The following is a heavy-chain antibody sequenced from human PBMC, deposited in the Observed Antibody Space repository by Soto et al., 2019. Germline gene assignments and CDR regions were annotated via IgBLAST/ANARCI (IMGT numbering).Heavy chain of an antibody. J-gene: IGHJ6*03. D-gene: IGHD3-3*01. CDR3: AREAILRFLEWLPSHMDV. CDR2: IKQDGSEK. V-gene: IGHV3-7*01. CDR1: GFTFSSYW. Sequence: PGGSLILSCAASGFTFSSYWMSWVRQAPGKGLEWVANIKQDGSEKYYVDSVKGRFTISRDNAKNSLYLQMNSLRAEDTAVYYCAREAILRFLEWLPSHMDVWGKGTTVTVSS.